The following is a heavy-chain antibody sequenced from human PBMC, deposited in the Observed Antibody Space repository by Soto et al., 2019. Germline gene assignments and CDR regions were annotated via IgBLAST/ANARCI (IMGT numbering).Heavy chain of an antibody. CDR1: AFTLSSYA. CDR3: AKDSVRDFWSGYLFDY. V-gene: IGHV3-23*01. J-gene: IGHJ4*02. Sequence: GGTLRLSCAASAFTLSSYAMSCDRQAPGNGIEWVSAISGSGGSTYYADSVKGRFTISRDNSKNTLYLQMNSLRAEDTAVYYCAKDSVRDFWSGYLFDYWGQGTLVTVSS. D-gene: IGHD3-3*01. CDR2: ISGSGGST.